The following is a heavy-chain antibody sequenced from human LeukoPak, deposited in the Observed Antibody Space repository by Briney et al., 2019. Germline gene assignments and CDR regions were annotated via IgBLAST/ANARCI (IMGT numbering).Heavy chain of an antibody. D-gene: IGHD3-3*01. CDR2: IWYDGSNK. CDR3: ARDWGSITIFGSGMDA. Sequence: PGRSLRLSCAASEFTFSSYGMHWVRQAPGKGLEWVAVIWYDGSNKYYADSVKGRFTISRDNSKNTLYLQMNSLRAEDTAVYYCARDWGSITIFGSGMDAWGQGTTVTVSS. CDR1: EFTFSSYG. J-gene: IGHJ6*02. V-gene: IGHV3-33*01.